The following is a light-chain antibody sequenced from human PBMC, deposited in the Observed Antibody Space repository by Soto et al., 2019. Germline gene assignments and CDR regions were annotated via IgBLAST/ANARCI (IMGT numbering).Light chain of an antibody. J-gene: IGLJ2*01. V-gene: IGLV3-25*03. CDR1: ALPKQY. Sequence: SYELTQPPSVSVSPGQTARITCSGDALPKQYAYWYQQKPGQAPVLVIYKXXXXXXXXXXXXXXXXSGTTVTLTISGVQAEDEADYYCQSADSSGTYVVFGGGTKVTVL. CDR3: QSADSSGTYVV. CDR2: KXX.